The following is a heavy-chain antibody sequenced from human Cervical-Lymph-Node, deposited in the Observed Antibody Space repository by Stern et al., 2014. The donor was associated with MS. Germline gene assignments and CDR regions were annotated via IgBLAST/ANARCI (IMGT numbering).Heavy chain of an antibody. CDR1: GFTFSAYY. CDR2: MCSRGDII. V-gene: IGHV3-11*01. CDR3: VRADGSKDDY. Sequence: VQLVESGGGLVKPGKTLRLSCQASGFTFSAYYMCCIRQAPGRGLECISFMCSRGDIIYYADSVRGRFTISRDNAKNSLYLQLNSLRAEDTAVYYGVRADGSKDDYWGQGTLVTVSS. J-gene: IGHJ4*02. D-gene: IGHD3-10*01.